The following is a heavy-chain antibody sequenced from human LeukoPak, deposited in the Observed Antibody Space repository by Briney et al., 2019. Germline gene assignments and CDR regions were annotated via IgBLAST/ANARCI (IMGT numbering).Heavy chain of an antibody. J-gene: IGHJ4*02. D-gene: IGHD3-22*01. CDR3: AKPPNYYDSSGYYSN. Sequence: GGSLRLSCAASGFTFSSYGMHWVRQAPGKGLEWVAVIWYDGSNKYYADSVKGRFTISRDNSKNTLYLQMNSLRAEDTAVYYCAKPPNYYDSSGYYSNWGQGTLVTVSS. V-gene: IGHV3-33*06. CDR1: GFTFSSYG. CDR2: IWYDGSNK.